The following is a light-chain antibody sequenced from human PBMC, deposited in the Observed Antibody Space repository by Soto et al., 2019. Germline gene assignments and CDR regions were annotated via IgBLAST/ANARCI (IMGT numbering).Light chain of an antibody. Sequence: DIQMTQSPSSLSASVGDRVTITCRASQSISMYLNWYQQKPGKAPKLLIYTASSLQSGVPSRFSGSGSGTDFTLTVSSLQPEDFATYYCQQSYNTPLTFGGGTKVDI. CDR3: QQSYNTPLT. J-gene: IGKJ4*01. CDR2: TAS. V-gene: IGKV1-39*01. CDR1: QSISMY.